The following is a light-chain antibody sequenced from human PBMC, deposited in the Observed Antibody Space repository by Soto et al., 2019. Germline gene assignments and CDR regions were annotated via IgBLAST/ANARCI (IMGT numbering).Light chain of an antibody. CDR2: GNS. CDR1: SSNIGAGYD. V-gene: IGLV1-40*01. J-gene: IGLJ1*01. CDR3: QSYGSSRSGV. Sequence: QSALTQPPSVSGAPGQRVTISCTGSSSNIGAGYDVHWYQQFPGTAPKLLIYGNSNRPSGVPDRFSGSKSGTSASLAITGLEAEDEADYYCQSYGSSRSGVFGSGTKLTVL.